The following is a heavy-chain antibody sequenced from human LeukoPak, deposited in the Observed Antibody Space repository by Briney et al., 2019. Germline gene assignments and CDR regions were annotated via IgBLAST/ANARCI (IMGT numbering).Heavy chain of an antibody. CDR1: GFTFSNYA. Sequence: GGSLRLPCAVSGFTFSNYAMTWVRQAPGKGLEWVSAISGSGDNTYYADSVKGRFTISRDNAKNSLCLQMNSLRAEDTAVYYCARVIVFRGYMDVWGKGTTVTVSS. CDR3: ARVIVFRGYMDV. D-gene: IGHD1-26*01. CDR2: ISGSGDNT. V-gene: IGHV3-23*01. J-gene: IGHJ6*03.